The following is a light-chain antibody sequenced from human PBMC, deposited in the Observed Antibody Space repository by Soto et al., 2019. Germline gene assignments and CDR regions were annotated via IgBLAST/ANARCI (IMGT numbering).Light chain of an antibody. CDR2: GAS. Sequence: VMTQSPLSLPVTLGQPASISCRSSQSLVYSDGNTYLAWFQQKPGQAPRLLISGASSRATDIPDRFSGSGSGTDFTLTISRLEPEDFAVYYCHQYGSSPHTFGQGTRLEIK. V-gene: IGKV3-20*01. CDR1: QSLVYSDGNTY. J-gene: IGKJ5*01. CDR3: HQYGSSPHT.